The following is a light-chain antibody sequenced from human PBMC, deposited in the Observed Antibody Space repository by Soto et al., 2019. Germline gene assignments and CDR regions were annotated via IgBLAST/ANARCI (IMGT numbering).Light chain of an antibody. CDR2: DAS. CDR1: QSVSSY. CDR3: QQRSNWPLT. J-gene: IGKJ4*01. Sequence: EIVMTQSPATLSVSPGERATLSCRASQSVSSYLAWYQQKPGQAPRLLIYDASNRATGIPARFSGSGSGTDFTLTISSLEPEDFAVYYCQQRSNWPLTFGGGTKADIK. V-gene: IGKV3-11*01.